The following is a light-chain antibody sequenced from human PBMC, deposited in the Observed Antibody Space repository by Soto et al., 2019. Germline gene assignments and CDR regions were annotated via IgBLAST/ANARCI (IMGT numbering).Light chain of an antibody. V-gene: IGKV3-11*01. CDR2: DSS. CDR3: QQRSNWPPSWT. Sequence: EIVLTQSPATLSLSPGERATLSCRASQSVSSYLAWYQQKPVQAPRPLIYDSSKRSTGIPARFSGSGSGTDFTLTISSLEPEDFAVYYCQQRSNWPPSWTFGQGTKVDIK. CDR1: QSVSSY. J-gene: IGKJ1*01.